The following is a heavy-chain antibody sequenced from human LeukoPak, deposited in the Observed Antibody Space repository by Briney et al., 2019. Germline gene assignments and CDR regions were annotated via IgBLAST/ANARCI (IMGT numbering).Heavy chain of an antibody. V-gene: IGHV3-30*18. Sequence: PGGSLRLSCAASGFTFSSYGMHWVRQAPGKGLEWVAVISYDGSNKYYADSVKGRFTISRDNSKNTLYLQMNSLRAEDTVVYYCAQSVPYSRYRVPGYYAFDIWGQGTMVTVSS. J-gene: IGHJ3*02. D-gene: IGHD3-10*01. CDR1: GFTFSSYG. CDR3: AQSVPYSRYRVPGYYAFDI. CDR2: ISYDGSNK.